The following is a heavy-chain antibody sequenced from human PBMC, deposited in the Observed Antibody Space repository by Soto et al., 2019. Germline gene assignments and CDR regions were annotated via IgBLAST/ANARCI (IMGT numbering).Heavy chain of an antibody. D-gene: IGHD3-22*01. V-gene: IGHV1-58*02. CDR2: IVVGSGNT. CDR3: ARPRGGSSGSPGHYYYGMDV. Sequence: SVKVSCKASGFTFTSSAMQWVRQARGQRLEWIGWIVVGSGNTNYAQKFQERVTITRDMSTSTAYMELSSLRAEDMAVYYCARPRGGSSGSPGHYYYGMDVWGQGTTVTVS. CDR1: GFTFTSSA. J-gene: IGHJ6*02.